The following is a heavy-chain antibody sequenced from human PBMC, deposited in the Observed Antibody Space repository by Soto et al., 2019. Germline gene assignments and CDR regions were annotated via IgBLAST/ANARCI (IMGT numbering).Heavy chain of an antibody. D-gene: IGHD5-12*01. CDR2: ISGGGTST. CDR1: GFTFSNYA. V-gene: IGHV3-23*01. CDR3: ARLSRNSGYDSPDY. Sequence: EVQLLESGGGLVQPGGSLRLSCAASGFTFSNYAMSWVRQAPGKGLEWVSAISGGGTSTYYSDSVKGRFSISRDNSKNTLYLQMNSLRAEDTAVYYCARLSRNSGYDSPDYWGQGTLVTVSS. J-gene: IGHJ4*02.